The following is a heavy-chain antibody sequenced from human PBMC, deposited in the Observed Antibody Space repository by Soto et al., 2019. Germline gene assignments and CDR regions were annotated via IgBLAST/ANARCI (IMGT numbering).Heavy chain of an antibody. J-gene: IGHJ4*02. V-gene: IGHV1-18*04. CDR1: GYTFSNYG. CDR2: VSAYNRNT. Sequence: QVQLMQPELEVKKPGASVRLSCKASGYTFSNYGITWVRQAPGQGLEWMGWVSAYNRNTNIAQKFEDRVTMTTDTSTSTAYMELRSLRSDDTVVYYCARERQWEPLLYWGEGTRLTVSP. CDR3: ARERQWEPLLY. D-gene: IGHD1-26*01.